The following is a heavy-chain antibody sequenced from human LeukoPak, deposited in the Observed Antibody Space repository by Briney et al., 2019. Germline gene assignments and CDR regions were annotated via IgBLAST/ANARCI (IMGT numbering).Heavy chain of an antibody. Sequence: GGPLRLPCAASGFPHSNYWMTWLRQAPGRGLEWVANIHIEGNKKDYVGSVKGRFTISRDNAKNSLYLQMISLRAEDTAVYYCARSLAFGYWGQGTLVTVSS. J-gene: IGHJ4*02. CDR3: ARSLAFGY. V-gene: IGHV3-7*03. CDR1: GFPHSNYW. CDR2: IHIEGNKK.